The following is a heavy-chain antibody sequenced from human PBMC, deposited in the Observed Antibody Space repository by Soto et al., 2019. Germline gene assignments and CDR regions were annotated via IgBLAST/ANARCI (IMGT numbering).Heavy chain of an antibody. CDR2: IYWDDDK. CDR3: AHIAGPNPFDY. Sequence: QINLKESGPTLVKPTQTLTLTCTFSGFSLSTRGVGVGWIRQPPGKALEWLALIYWDDDKHYSPSLKSRLTNTKDPSKNQVVLTMTNMDPVDTATYYCAHIAGPNPFDYWGQGTLVTVSS. J-gene: IGHJ4*02. D-gene: IGHD1-1*01. V-gene: IGHV2-5*02. CDR1: GFSLSTRGVG.